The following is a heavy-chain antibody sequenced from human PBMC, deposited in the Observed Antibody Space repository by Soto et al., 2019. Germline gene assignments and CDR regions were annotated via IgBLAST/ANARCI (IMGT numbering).Heavy chain of an antibody. Sequence: SETLSLTCTVSGGFIRSSRSYWGWIRQPPGKGLECLGCIDYSGSTYYSPPLKSRVTISVDTSKNQFSLKLSSVTAADTAVYYCARRGLVGATTFDYWGKGTLVT. V-gene: IGHV4-39*01. CDR2: IDYSGST. D-gene: IGHD1-26*01. CDR1: GGFIRSSRSY. CDR3: ARRGLVGATTFDY. J-gene: IGHJ4*02.